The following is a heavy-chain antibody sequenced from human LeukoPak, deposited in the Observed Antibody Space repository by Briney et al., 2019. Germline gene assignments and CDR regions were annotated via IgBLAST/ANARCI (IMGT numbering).Heavy chain of an antibody. D-gene: IGHD1-26*01. CDR1: VFTFSSYS. CDR2: ISSSSSYI. CDR3: ARAVGATDY. V-gene: IGHV3-21*01. J-gene: IGHJ4*02. Sequence: GGSLRLCCAVSVFTFSSYSMNSVRQAPGKGLEWVSSISSSSSYIYYADSVKGRFTISRDNAKNSLYLQMNSLRAEDTAVYYCARAVGATDYWGQGTLVTVSS.